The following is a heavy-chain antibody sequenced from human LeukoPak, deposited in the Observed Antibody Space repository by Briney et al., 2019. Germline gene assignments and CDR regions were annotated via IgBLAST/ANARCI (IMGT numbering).Heavy chain of an antibody. CDR2: INSAGSST. Sequence: PGGSLRLSCAASGFTFSSYWMHRVRQAPGKGLVWVSRINSAGSSTSYADSVKGRFTISRDNAKNTLYLQMNSLRAEDTAVYYCARVFYYDSSGYLNYWGQGTLVTVSS. CDR3: ARVFYYDSSGYLNY. D-gene: IGHD3-22*01. CDR1: GFTFSSYW. V-gene: IGHV3-74*01. J-gene: IGHJ4*02.